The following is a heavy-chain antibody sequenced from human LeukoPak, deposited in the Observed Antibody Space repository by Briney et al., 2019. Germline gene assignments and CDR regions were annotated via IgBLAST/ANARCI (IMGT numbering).Heavy chain of an antibody. J-gene: IGHJ6*03. CDR2: ISSRSATI. Sequence: GGSLRLSCAASGFTFSSYSMNWVRQAPGKGLEWVSYISSRSATIYYADSVKGRFTISRDNAKNSLYLQMNSLRAEDTAVYYCARDHYDFWSGYSYYYYYMDVWGKGTTVTVSS. CDR1: GFTFSSYS. CDR3: ARDHYDFWSGYSYYYYYMDV. V-gene: IGHV3-48*01. D-gene: IGHD3-3*01.